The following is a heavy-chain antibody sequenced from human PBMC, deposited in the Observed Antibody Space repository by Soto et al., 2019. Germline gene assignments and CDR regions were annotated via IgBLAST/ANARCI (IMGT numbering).Heavy chain of an antibody. Sequence: QVQLQESGPGLVKPSQTLSLTCTVSGGSISSGGYYWSWIRQHPGKGLEWIGYIYYSGSTYYNPSLKSRVTISVDTSKNQFSLKLSSVTAADTAVYYCARDHRERGRFNWFDPWGQGTLVTVSS. CDR2: IYYSGST. D-gene: IGHD3-16*01. V-gene: IGHV4-31*03. CDR1: GGSISSGGYY. J-gene: IGHJ5*02. CDR3: ARDHRERGRFNWFDP.